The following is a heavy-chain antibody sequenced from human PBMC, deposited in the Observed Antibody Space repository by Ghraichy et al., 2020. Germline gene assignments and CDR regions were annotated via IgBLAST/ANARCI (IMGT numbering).Heavy chain of an antibody. CDR2: IYPGDSDT. D-gene: IGHD2-15*01. Sequence: GESLNISCKASGYSFTSYWIGWVRQMPGKGLEWMGIIYPGDSDTRYSPSFQGRVTISADKSITTAYLQWSSLKASDTAMYYCARRYCSGGSCYYGMDVWGQGTTVTVYS. V-gene: IGHV5-51*01. CDR3: ARRYCSGGSCYYGMDV. CDR1: GYSFTSYW. J-gene: IGHJ6*02.